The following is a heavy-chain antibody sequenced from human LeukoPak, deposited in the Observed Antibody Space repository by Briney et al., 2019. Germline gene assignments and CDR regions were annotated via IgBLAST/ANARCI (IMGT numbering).Heavy chain of an antibody. CDR2: INGDGSYT. V-gene: IGHV3-74*01. CDR3: ARDTDDPRRYFDC. J-gene: IGHJ4*02. D-gene: IGHD3-3*01. Sequence: GGSLRLSCAASVSKFTFSNYWMHWVRQAPGKGLVWVSRINGDGSYTSYTSYVDSVKGRFTISRDNAKNTLYLQINSLRAEDTAVYYCARDTDDPRRYFDCWGQGTLVIVSS. CDR1: VSKFTFSNYW.